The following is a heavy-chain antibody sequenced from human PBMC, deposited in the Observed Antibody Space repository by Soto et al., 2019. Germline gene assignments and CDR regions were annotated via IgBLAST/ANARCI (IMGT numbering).Heavy chain of an antibody. J-gene: IGHJ5*02. Sequence: LGTPSPTRPVSGGSISSFYLGWIRQPPGKGLEWIGYIYHSGSTYYNPSLKSRVTISVDRSKNQFSLKLSSVTAADTAVYYCARTESGTFDPWGQGTLVTVSS. CDR2: IYHSGST. CDR3: ARTESGTFDP. CDR1: GGSISSFY. V-gene: IGHV4-59*12. D-gene: IGHD1-7*01.